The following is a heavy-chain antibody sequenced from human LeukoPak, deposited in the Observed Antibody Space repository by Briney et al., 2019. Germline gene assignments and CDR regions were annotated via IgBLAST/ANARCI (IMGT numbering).Heavy chain of an antibody. V-gene: IGHV1-2*06. CDR1: GYIFTGYY. D-gene: IGHD3-22*01. J-gene: IGHJ4*02. CDR2: INPNSGGT. Sequence: ASVKVSCKASGYIFTGYYIHWVRQAPGQGLEWMGRINPNSGGTNYAQKLQGRVTMTTDTSTSTAYMELRSLRSDDTAVYYCARAETYYYDSSGSYPPDYWGQGTLVTVSS. CDR3: ARAETYYYDSSGSYPPDY.